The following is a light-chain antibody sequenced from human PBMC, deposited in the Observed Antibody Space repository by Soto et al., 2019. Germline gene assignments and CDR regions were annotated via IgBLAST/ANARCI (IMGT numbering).Light chain of an antibody. CDR2: GAS. Sequence: IVLTQSPGTLSLSPGERATLSCRASQSVSSNYLAWYHQKPGQAPRLLIYGASSRATGIPDRFSGSGSGTDFTLTISRLEPEDFAVYYCQQRSNWPPITFGQGTRLEIK. CDR1: QSVSSNY. J-gene: IGKJ5*01. CDR3: QQRSNWPPIT. V-gene: IGKV3D-20*02.